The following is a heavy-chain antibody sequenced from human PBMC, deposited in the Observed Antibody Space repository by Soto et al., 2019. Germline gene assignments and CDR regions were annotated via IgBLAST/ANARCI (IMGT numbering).Heavy chain of an antibody. V-gene: IGHV3-23*01. Sequence: GGSLRLSCAASGFTFSSYAMSWVRQAPGKGLGWVSAISGNGGSTYYADSVKGRFTISRDNSKNTLYLQMNSLRAEDTAVYYCAKSTAVTRTTKGVFPYGMDVWGQGTTVTVSS. D-gene: IGHD4-17*01. CDR1: GFTFSSYA. CDR2: ISGNGGST. J-gene: IGHJ6*02. CDR3: AKSTAVTRTTKGVFPYGMDV.